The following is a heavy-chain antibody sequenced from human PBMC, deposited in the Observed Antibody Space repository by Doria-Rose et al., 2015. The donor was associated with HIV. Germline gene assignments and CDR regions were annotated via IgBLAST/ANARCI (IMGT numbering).Heavy chain of an antibody. J-gene: IGHJ4*02. D-gene: IGHD3-10*01. CDR3: ARARNYGFPHFFDF. CDR1: GDSISSGDSF. CDR2: ISSSGTT. V-gene: IGHV4-30-4*01. Sequence: VQLVESGPGLVRPSQTLSLTCTVSGDSISSGDSFWSWIRQPPGKGPEWIGYISSSGTTYYYPSLRGRLTISLDASKNQFSLNPNSVTAADTAVYYCARARNYGFPHFFDFWGQGTLVTVSS.